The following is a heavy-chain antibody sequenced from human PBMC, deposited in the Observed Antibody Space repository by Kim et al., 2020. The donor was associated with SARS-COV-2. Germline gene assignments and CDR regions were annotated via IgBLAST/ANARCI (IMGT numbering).Heavy chain of an antibody. V-gene: IGHV4-39*07. Sequence: SETLSLTCTVSGGSISSSSYYWGWIRQPPGKGLEWIGSIYYSGSTYYNPSLKSRVTISVDTSKNQFSLKLSSVTAADTAVYYCARVGSLAIAAAGDFDPWGQGTLVTVSS. J-gene: IGHJ5*02. D-gene: IGHD6-13*01. CDR2: IYYSGST. CDR3: ARVGSLAIAAAGDFDP. CDR1: GGSISSSSYY.